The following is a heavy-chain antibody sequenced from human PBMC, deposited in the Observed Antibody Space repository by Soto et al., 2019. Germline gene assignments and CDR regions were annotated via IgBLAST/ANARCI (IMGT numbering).Heavy chain of an antibody. V-gene: IGHV4-34*01. CDR2: INHSGST. J-gene: IGHJ4*02. CDR1: GGSFSGYY. Sequence: PWETLSLTCAVYGGSFSGYYWSWIRQPPGKGLEWIGEINHSGSTNYNPSLKSRVTISVDTSKNQFSLKLSSVTAADTAVYYCARSITMVRGPPGYWGQGTLVTVSS. CDR3: ARSITMVRGPPGY. D-gene: IGHD3-10*01.